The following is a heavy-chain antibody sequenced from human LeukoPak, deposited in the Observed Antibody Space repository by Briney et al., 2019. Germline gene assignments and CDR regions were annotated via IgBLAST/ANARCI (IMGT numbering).Heavy chain of an antibody. CDR3: AKDLLAGHYYDSSGYYPSFHF. V-gene: IGHV3-30*02. J-gene: IGHJ4*02. D-gene: IGHD3-22*01. CDR1: RFTFSSYG. Sequence: AGGSLRLSCVASRFTFSSYGMHWVRQAPGKGLEWVASIRYDGTNKYYVDSVKGRFTMSRDNSKNTLYLQMNSLRAEDTAVYYCAKDLLAGHYYDSSGYYPSFHFWGQGTLVTVSS. CDR2: IRYDGTNK.